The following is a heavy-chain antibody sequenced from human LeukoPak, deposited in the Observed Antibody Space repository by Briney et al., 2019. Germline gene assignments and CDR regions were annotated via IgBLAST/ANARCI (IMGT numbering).Heavy chain of an antibody. D-gene: IGHD3-22*01. V-gene: IGHV4-39*01. CDR1: GGSISSSSYY. Sequence: SETLSLTCTVSGGSISSSSYYWGWIRQPPGKELEWIGTIYYSGTTYHNPSLKSRVTISMDKSKNQFSLKLSSVSAADTALYYCARRNYYESRGPGGAFDVWGQGTMVTVSS. CDR2: IYYSGTT. J-gene: IGHJ3*01. CDR3: ARRNYYESRGPGGAFDV.